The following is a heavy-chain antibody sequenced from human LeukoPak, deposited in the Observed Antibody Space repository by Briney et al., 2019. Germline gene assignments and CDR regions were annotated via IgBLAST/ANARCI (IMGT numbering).Heavy chain of an antibody. D-gene: IGHD3-3*01. CDR1: GYTFTSYY. CDR3: ARGPWGYDFWSGYYSYYYYMDV. J-gene: IGHJ6*03. Sequence: GASVKVSCKASGYTFTSYYMHWVRQAPGQGLEWMGWINPNSGGTNYAQKFQGRVTMTRDTFISTAYMELSGLRSDDTAVYYCARGPWGYDFWSGYYSYYYYMDVWGKGTTVTVSS. V-gene: IGHV1-2*02. CDR2: INPNSGGT.